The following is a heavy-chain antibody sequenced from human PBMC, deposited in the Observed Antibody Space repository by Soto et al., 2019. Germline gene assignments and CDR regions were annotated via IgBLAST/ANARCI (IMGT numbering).Heavy chain of an antibody. Sequence: LRLSCAASGLTFSTYAMSWVRQAPGKGLEWVSVLSGSGGSTYYADSVKGRFTISRDNSKNTLYLQLNSLRADDTAVYYCARAPYCSSTSCLSNYYYGMDVWGQGTTVTVSS. V-gene: IGHV3-23*01. CDR2: LSGSGGST. J-gene: IGHJ6*02. CDR3: ARAPYCSSTSCLSNYYYGMDV. CDR1: GLTFSTYA. D-gene: IGHD2-2*01.